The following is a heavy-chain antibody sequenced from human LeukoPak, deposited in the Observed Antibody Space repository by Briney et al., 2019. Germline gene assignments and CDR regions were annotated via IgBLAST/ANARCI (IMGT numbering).Heavy chain of an antibody. CDR3: ARRGYFNWFDP. CDR2: IYYSGST. J-gene: IGHJ5*02. CDR1: GGSISSTSYY. V-gene: IGHV4-39*07. Sequence: SETLTLTCFVSGGSISSTSYYWGWIRQAPGKGLEWIGSIYYSGSTSYNSSLKSRVTMSVDTSKNQFSLKLSSVTAADTAVYYCARRGYFNWFDPWGQGTLVTVSS. D-gene: IGHD2-21*01.